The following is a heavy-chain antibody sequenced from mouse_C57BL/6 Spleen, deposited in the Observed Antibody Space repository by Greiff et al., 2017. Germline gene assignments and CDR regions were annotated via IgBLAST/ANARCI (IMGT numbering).Heavy chain of an antibody. J-gene: IGHJ3*01. CDR2: IYPRSGNT. CDR3: ASSPSLYYDGSSYRFAY. CDR1: GYTFTSYG. Sequence: QVHVKQSGAELARPGASVKLSCKASGYTFTSYGISWVKQRTGQGLEWIGEIYPRSGNTYYNEKFKGKATLTADKSSSTAYMELRSLTSADSAVYFCASSPSLYYDGSSYRFAYWGQGTLVTVSA. V-gene: IGHV1-81*01. D-gene: IGHD1-1*01.